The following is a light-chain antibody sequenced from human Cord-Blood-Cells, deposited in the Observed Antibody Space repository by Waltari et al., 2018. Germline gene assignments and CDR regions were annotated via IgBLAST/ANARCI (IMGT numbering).Light chain of an antibody. CDR2: EGS. J-gene: IGLJ2*01. CDR1: SSDVGSYNL. V-gene: IGLV2-23*03. Sequence: QSALTQPASVSGSPGQSITISCTGTSSDVGSYNLVSWYQQHPGKAPKLMIYEGSKRPSGVSNRFSGSKSGNTASLTISGLQAEDEADYYCCSHAGSSTFVVFGGGTKLTVI. CDR3: CSHAGSSTFVV.